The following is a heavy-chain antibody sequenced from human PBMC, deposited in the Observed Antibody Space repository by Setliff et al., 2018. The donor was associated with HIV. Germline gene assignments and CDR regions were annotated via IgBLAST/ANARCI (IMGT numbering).Heavy chain of an antibody. D-gene: IGHD1-1*01. CDR3: TREGRGDPAMATTRIDY. CDR1: GGSISSSSHY. Sequence: SETLSLTCNVSGGSISSSSHYWGWIRQTPGKGLEWIGYIYYTGFAYYNPSLKSRVTISLDTSKTHFFLNLTSVTDADTAVYFCTREGRGDPAMATTRIDYWGQGKLVTVSS. CDR2: IYYTGFA. V-gene: IGHV4-39*02. J-gene: IGHJ4*02.